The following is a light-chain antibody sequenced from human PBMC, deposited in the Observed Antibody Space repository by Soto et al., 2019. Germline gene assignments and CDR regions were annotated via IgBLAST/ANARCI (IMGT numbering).Light chain of an antibody. CDR1: QGINDF. V-gene: IGKV1-16*02. CDR2: AAS. Sequence: DIQMTQSPSSLSASVGDTVTITCRASQGINDFLAWFQQKPEKAPKPLIFAASSLQSGVPSKFSGSGSARDFTVTISSLQPEDSATYYCQQYQSYPVTFGGGTKVEIK. CDR3: QQYQSYPVT. J-gene: IGKJ4*01.